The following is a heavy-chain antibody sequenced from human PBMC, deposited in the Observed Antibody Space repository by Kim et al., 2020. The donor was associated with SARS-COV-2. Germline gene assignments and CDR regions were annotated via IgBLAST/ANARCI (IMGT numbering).Heavy chain of an antibody. CDR3: ARGLGWLPSS. V-gene: IGHV4-4*07. CDR2: VHTSGTT. D-gene: IGHD3-3*01. CDR1: GASISGYY. J-gene: IGHJ5*02. Sequence: SETLSLTCTVSGASISGYYYNWVRQPAGKGLEWIGSVHTSGTTNYNPSLMSRVSLSLDKSKNHFSLKLTSVTAADTAVYYCARGLGWLPSSWGQGTLVTVSS.